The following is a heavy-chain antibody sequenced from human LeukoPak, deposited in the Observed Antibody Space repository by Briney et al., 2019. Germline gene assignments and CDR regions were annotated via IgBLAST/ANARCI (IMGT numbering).Heavy chain of an antibody. D-gene: IGHD5-18*01. V-gene: IGHV4-61*08. CDR2: IYYSGDT. CDR1: GVSVSSVGYY. J-gene: IGHJ4*02. Sequence: PSETLSLTCTVSGVSVSSVGYYWSWIRQPPGEGLEWIVYIYYSGDTNYNPSLKSRVTISVDTSKNQFSLRLASVTAADTAVYYCARVADRFGYNYGIDEYFDYWGQGTLVTVSS. CDR3: ARVADRFGYNYGIDEYFDY.